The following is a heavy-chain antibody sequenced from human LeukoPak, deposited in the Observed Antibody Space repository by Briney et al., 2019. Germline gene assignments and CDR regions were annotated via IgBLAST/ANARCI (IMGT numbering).Heavy chain of an antibody. CDR3: AKEVTPESSGFDAFDI. D-gene: IGHD3-22*01. V-gene: IGHV3-11*04. J-gene: IGHJ3*02. CDR2: ISSSGSTI. CDR1: GFTFSDYY. Sequence: GGSLRLSCAASGFTFSDYYMSWIRQAPGKGLEWVSYISSSGSTIYYADSVKGRFTISRDDATNSLYLQMNSLRAEDTAVYYCAKEVTPESSGFDAFDIWGQGTMVTISS.